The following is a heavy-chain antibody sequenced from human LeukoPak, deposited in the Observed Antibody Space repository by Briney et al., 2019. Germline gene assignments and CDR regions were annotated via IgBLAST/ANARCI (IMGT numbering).Heavy chain of an antibody. CDR3: ARAVYSSGWYYYYYMDV. Sequence: GASVKVSCKASGYTFTSYGISWVRQAPGQGLAWMGWISAYNGNTNYAQKLQGRVTMTTDTSTTTAYMELRSLRSDDTAVYYCARAVYSSGWYYYYYMDVWGKGTTVTVSS. CDR1: GYTFTSYG. CDR2: ISAYNGNT. J-gene: IGHJ6*03. V-gene: IGHV1-18*01. D-gene: IGHD6-19*01.